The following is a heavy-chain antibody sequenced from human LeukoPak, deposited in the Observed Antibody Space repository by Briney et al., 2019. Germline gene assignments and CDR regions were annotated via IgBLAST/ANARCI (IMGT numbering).Heavy chain of an antibody. D-gene: IGHD4-11*01. V-gene: IGHV4-38-2*01. CDR3: ASLPSNTVTHDY. CDR2: IYHSGST. Sequence: SETLSLTCAVSRYSISSSYYWGWIRQPPGKGLEWIGTIYHSGSTHYNPSLKSRVTLSVDTSKNQFSLKLRSVTAADTAVYYCASLPSNTVTHDYWGQGTLVTVSS. J-gene: IGHJ4*02. CDR1: RYSISSSYY.